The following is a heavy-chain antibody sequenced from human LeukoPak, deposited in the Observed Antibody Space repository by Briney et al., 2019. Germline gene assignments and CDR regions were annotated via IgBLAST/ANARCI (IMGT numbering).Heavy chain of an antibody. CDR1: GFTFSSYA. J-gene: IGHJ3*02. CDR3: ATIPIQTPGDVFYI. CDR2: ISSNGGST. Sequence: GGSLTLTCAAYGFTFSSYAWHWVRQPPGKGLEYVSAISSNGGSTYYANSVKGGFTISRDNYNHTPYLQMGSLRAEDVAVYYCATIPIQTPGDVFYISGERTMVTASS. V-gene: IGHV3-64*01. D-gene: IGHD2-2*02.